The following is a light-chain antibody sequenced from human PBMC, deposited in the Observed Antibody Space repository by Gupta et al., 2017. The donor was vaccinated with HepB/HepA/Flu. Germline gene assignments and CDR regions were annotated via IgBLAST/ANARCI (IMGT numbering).Light chain of an antibody. CDR3: QQYNSYSWT. J-gene: IGKJ1*01. CDR1: QSISSW. V-gene: IGKV1-5*03. CDR2: KAS. Sequence: DNELTQPPSTLSASVEDRVTITCRASQSISSWLAWYQQKAGKAPKLLSDKASSLESGVPSRLSGSGSGTEVTITISSLQPDDLATYYCQQYNSYSWTFGQGTKVEIK.